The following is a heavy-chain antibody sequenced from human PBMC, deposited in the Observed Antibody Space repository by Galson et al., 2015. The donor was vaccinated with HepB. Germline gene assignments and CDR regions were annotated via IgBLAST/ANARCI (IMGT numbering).Heavy chain of an antibody. J-gene: IGHJ6*02. Sequence: SLRLSCAASGFTFSGSGIHWVRLASGKGLEWVGRIGNRANNSATAYAASVRGRFTVSRDDSKDTAYLQMNSLKTEDTAVYYCTRPGYGSSWFLDYSHGMDIWGQGTTVIVS. CDR1: GFTFSGSG. CDR2: IGNRANNSAT. V-gene: IGHV3-73*01. CDR3: TRPGYGSSWFLDYSHGMDI. D-gene: IGHD6-13*01.